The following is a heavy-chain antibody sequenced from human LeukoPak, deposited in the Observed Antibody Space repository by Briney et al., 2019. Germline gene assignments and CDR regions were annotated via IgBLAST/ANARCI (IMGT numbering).Heavy chain of an antibody. CDR3: ARHRSKWLQSSFDY. V-gene: IGHV4-39*01. Sequence: SETLSVTCTVSGGSINSSSYYWGWIRQPPGKGLEWIGSIFYSGNTYDNPSLKSRVTISVDTSKNQFSLKLNSVTAADTAVYYCARHRSKWLQSSFDYWGQGTLVTVSS. CDR1: GGSINSSSYY. CDR2: IFYSGNT. D-gene: IGHD5-24*01. J-gene: IGHJ4*02.